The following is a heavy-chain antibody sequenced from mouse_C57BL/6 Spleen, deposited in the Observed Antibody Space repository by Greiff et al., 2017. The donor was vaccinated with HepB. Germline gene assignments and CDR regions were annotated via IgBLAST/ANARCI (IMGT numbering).Heavy chain of an antibody. Sequence: EVQLVESGGGLVKPGGSLKLSCAASGFTFSSYAMSWVRQTPEKRLEWVATISDGGSYTYYPDNVKGRFTISRDNAKNNLYLQMSHLKSEDTAMYYCARDRGYYDFDYWGQGTTLTVSS. J-gene: IGHJ2*01. CDR2: ISDGGSYT. CDR3: ARDRGYYDFDY. CDR1: GFTFSSYA. V-gene: IGHV5-4*01. D-gene: IGHD1-1*02.